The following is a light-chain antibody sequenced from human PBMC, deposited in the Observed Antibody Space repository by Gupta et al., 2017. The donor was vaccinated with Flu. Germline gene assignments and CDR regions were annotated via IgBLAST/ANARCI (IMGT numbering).Light chain of an antibody. CDR3: QQLGSSPYT. V-gene: IGKV3-20*01. CDR1: QSVSNNY. J-gene: IGKJ2*01. Sequence: ENVLKQSPGTLSLSPGERVTLSCRASQSVSNNYLAWYQQKLGQPPRLLLYGASNRATGIPDRFSGSGSGTDFTLTISRLEPEDFVVYYCQQLGSSPYTFGQGSKLEIK. CDR2: GAS.